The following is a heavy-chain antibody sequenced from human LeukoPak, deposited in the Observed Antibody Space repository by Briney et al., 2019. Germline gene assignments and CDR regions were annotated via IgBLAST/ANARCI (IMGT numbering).Heavy chain of an antibody. CDR3: ARDEGSSSSWYKNFQH. V-gene: IGHV1-69*06. CDR2: IIPIFGTA. D-gene: IGHD6-13*01. CDR1: GYTFTSYG. J-gene: IGHJ1*01. Sequence: SVKVSCKASGYTFTSYGISWVRQAPGQGLEWMGGIIPIFGTANYAQKFQGRVTITADKSTSTAYMELSSLRSEDTAVYYCARDEGSSSSWYKNFQHWGQGTLVTVSS.